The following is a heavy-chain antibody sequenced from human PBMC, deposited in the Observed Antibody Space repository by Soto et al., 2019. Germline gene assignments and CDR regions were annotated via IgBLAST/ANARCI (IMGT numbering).Heavy chain of an antibody. CDR2: ISSNGVGT. CDR3: ARRARPDFYYMDV. D-gene: IGHD6-6*01. CDR1: GFTLSGYA. J-gene: IGHJ6*03. V-gene: IGHV3-64*01. Sequence: GXSLRLSCAASGFTLSGYAIDWVLQAPGKGLEYVSGISSNGVGTYYANSVQGRFTISRDNSKNTVYLQMGSLRPEDMAVYYCARRARPDFYYMDVWGKGTTVTVSS.